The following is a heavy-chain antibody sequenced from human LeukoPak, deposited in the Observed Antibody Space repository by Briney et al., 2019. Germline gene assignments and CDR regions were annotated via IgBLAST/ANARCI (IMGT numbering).Heavy chain of an antibody. CDR1: GVSISSSNSY. D-gene: IGHD3-10*01. V-gene: IGHV4-39*02. J-gene: IGHJ4*02. Sequence: SETPYLTCTVSGVSISSSNSYWGWIRQPPGKGLEWIGSIYYSGNTYYNASLKSQVSISIDTSKNQFSLRLTSVTAADTAVYYCARDGGSGSYSIDNDYWGQGTLVTVSS. CDR3: ARDGGSGSYSIDNDY. CDR2: IYYSGNT.